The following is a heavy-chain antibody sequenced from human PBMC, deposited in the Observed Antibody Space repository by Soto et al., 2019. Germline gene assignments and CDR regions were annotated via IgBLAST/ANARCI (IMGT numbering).Heavy chain of an antibody. CDR3: AREGDYGMDV. J-gene: IGHJ6*02. CDR1: GGSISSYY. V-gene: IGHV4-59*01. Sequence: QVQLQESGPGLVKPSETLSLTCTVSGGSISSYYWSWIRQPPGKGLEWIGYIYYSGSTNYNPTLKSRVNISVNTSKNQFSLKLSSVTAADTAVYYCAREGDYGMDVLGQGTMVTVSS. CDR2: IYYSGST.